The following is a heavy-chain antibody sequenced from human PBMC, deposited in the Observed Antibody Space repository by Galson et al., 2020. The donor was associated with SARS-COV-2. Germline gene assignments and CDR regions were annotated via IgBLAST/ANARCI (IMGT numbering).Heavy chain of an antibody. D-gene: IGHD3-9*01. CDR1: GYSFTSYW. CDR3: ARNTYYDILTGYSFVLFDY. CDR2: IYPGDSDT. Sequence: GESLKISCKGSGYSFTSYWIGWVRQMPGKGLEWMGIIYPGDSDTRYSPSFQGQVTISADKSISTAYLQWSSLKASDTAMYYCARNTYYDILTGYSFVLFDYWGQGTLVTVSS. J-gene: IGHJ4*02. V-gene: IGHV5-51*01.